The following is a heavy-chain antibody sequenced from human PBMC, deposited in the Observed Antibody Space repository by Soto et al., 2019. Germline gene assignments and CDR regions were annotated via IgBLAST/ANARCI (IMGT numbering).Heavy chain of an antibody. Sequence: GGSLRLSCAASGFTFNSYAMNWVRQAPGKGLAWVSAIGTDGNTYYANSVKGRFTISRDNSRTTLYLQMNSLRVEDAALYYCVRKYPGTRTFDYWGQGTLVTVSS. J-gene: IGHJ4*01. V-gene: IGHV3-23*01. D-gene: IGHD2-2*01. CDR2: IGTDGNT. CDR1: GFTFNSYA. CDR3: VRKYPGTRTFDY.